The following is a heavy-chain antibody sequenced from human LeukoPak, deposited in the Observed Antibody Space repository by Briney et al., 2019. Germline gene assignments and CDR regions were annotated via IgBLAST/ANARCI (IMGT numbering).Heavy chain of an antibody. CDR1: GGSISSYY. V-gene: IGHV4-59*01. J-gene: IGHJ5*02. Sequence: PSETLSLTCTVSGGSISSYYWSWIRQPPGKGLEWIGYIYYSGSTNYNPSLKSRVTISVDTSKNQFSLKLSSVTAADTAVYYCARLLGCSSTSCSPREGWFDPWGQGTLVTASS. CDR3: ARLLGCSSTSCSPREGWFDP. D-gene: IGHD2-2*01. CDR2: IYYSGST.